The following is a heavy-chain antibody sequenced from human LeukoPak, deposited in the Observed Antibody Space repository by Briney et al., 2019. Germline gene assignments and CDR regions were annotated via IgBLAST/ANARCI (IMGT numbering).Heavy chain of an antibody. D-gene: IGHD6-13*01. CDR2: IYYSGST. CDR3: ARARSAAGNFDY. J-gene: IGHJ4*02. V-gene: IGHV4-31*03. Sequence: SETRSLTCTVSGGSISSGCYYWSWIRQHPGKGLEWIGYIYYSGSTHYNPSLKSRVTISADTSKNQFSLKLSSVTAADTAVYYCARARSAAGNFDYWGQGTLVTVSS. CDR1: GGSISSGCYY.